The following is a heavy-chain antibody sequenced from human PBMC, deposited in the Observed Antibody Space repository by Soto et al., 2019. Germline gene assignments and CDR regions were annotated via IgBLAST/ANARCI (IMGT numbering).Heavy chain of an antibody. CDR3: ARDRVPFSSSSGHYYYGMYV. CDR2: ISPNSGGT. Sequence: QVHLVQSGAEVKKPGASVKVSCKASGYTFTGYYMHWVRQAPGQGLEWMGWISPNSGGTNFAHKFQGRVTMTTDTSINTAYMELSRLTYDDTAVYYCARDRVPFSSSSGHYYYGMYVWGQGTTVTVSS. D-gene: IGHD6-6*01. J-gene: IGHJ6*02. CDR1: GYTFTGYY. V-gene: IGHV1-2*02.